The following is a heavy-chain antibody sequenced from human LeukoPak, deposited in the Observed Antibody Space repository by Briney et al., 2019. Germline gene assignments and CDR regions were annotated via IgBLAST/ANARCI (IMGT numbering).Heavy chain of an antibody. Sequence: GGSLRLSCAASGFTFSSYGMHWVRQAPGKGLEWVAVISYDGSNKYYADSVKGRFTISRDNSKNTLYLQMNSLRAEDTAVYYCAKGPSREAISGRGYYYGMGVWGQGTTVTVSS. V-gene: IGHV3-30*18. D-gene: IGHD3-3*01. CDR3: AKGPSREAISGRGYYYGMGV. CDR2: ISYDGSNK. CDR1: GFTFSSYG. J-gene: IGHJ6*02.